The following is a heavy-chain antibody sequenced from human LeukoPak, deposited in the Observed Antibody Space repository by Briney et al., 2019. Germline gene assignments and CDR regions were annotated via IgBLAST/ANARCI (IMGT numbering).Heavy chain of an antibody. CDR2: INSDGSGT. CDR3: TRTEGAAARMY. V-gene: IGHV3-74*01. D-gene: IGHD6-13*01. Sequence: GGSLRLSCAASGFTFSTYWMHWVRQAPGKGLVWVSRINSDGSGTTYADSVKGRFTISRDNAKNTLYLQMNSLRAEDTAVYYCTRTEGAAARMYWGQGTLVTISS. CDR1: GFTFSTYW. J-gene: IGHJ4*02.